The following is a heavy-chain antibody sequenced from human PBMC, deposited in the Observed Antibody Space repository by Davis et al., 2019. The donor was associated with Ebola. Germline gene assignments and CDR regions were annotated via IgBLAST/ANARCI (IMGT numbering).Heavy chain of an antibody. CDR3: ARETGY. CDR2: ISYDGSNK. V-gene: IGHV3-30*03. CDR1: GFTFSSYG. J-gene: IGHJ4*02. D-gene: IGHD1-1*01. Sequence: GESLKISCAASGFTFSSYGMHWVRQAPGKGLEWVAVISYDGSNKYYVDSVKGRFTISRDNAKNSLYLQMNSLRAEDTAVYYCARETGYWGQGTLVTVSS.